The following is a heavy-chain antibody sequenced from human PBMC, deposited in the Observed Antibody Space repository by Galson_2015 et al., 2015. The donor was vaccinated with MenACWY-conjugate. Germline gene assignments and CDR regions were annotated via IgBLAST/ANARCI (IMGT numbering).Heavy chain of an antibody. Sequence: SLRLSCAASGFTFSNYWMHWVRQAPGKGLEWVSRVNSDGTGTTYADSVKGRFTISRDKAKNTLYLQMNSLRAEDTAIYYCTKAAARYSTSSAFNWFDPWGQGALVTVSS. CDR1: GFTFSNYW. CDR3: TKAAARYSTSSAFNWFDP. CDR2: VNSDGTGT. J-gene: IGHJ5*02. V-gene: IGHV3-74*01. D-gene: IGHD6-6*01.